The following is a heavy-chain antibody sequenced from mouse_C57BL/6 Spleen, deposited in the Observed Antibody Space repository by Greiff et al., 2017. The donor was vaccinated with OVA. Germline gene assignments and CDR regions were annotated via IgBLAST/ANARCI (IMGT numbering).Heavy chain of an antibody. D-gene: IGHD1-1*01. J-gene: IGHJ2*01. CDR3: ARIIYGSEDFDY. V-gene: IGHV1-19*01. Sequence: EVQLQQSGPVLVKPGASVKMSCKASGYTFTDYYMNWVKQSHGKSLEWIGVINPYNGGTSYNQKFKGKATLTVDKSSSTAYMELNSLTSEDSAVYYCARIIYGSEDFDYWGQGTTLTVSS. CDR2: INPYNGGT. CDR1: GYTFTDYY.